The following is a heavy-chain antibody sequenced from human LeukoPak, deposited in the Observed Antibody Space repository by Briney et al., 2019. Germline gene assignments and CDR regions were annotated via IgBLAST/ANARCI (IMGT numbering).Heavy chain of an antibody. CDR3: VRNHLTLQWFGEGGFDP. V-gene: IGHV1-2*02. CDR2: FNPDNGGT. CDR1: GYIFTDYY. J-gene: IGHJ5*02. D-gene: IGHD3-10*01. Sequence: ASLKVSCKTSGYIFTDYYVHWGRQAPGQGLEWMGWFNPDNGGTNSVQKFQGRVTMTGDTSMRTAYMELSRLRSDDTAVYYCVRNHLTLQWFGEGGFDPWGQGTLVTVSS.